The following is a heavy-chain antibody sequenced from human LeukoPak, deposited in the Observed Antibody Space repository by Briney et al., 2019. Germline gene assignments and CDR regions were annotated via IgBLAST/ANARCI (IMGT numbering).Heavy chain of an antibody. Sequence: SETLSLTCAVYGGSFSGYYWSWIRQPPGKGLEWIGEINHSGSTNYNPSLKSRVTISVDTSKNQFSLKLSSVTAADTAVYYCARAVLWFGELSSGYYYMDVWGKGTTVTVSS. D-gene: IGHD3-10*01. J-gene: IGHJ6*03. CDR1: GGSFSGYY. V-gene: IGHV4-34*01. CDR2: INHSGST. CDR3: ARAVLWFGELSSGYYYMDV.